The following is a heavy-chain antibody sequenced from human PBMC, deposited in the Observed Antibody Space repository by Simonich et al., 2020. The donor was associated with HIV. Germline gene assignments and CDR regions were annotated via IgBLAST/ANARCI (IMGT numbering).Heavy chain of an antibody. D-gene: IGHD1-26*01. Sequence: QVQLVQSGAEARKPGASVKVSCKASGYTFTGYFVHWVRQAPGQGLVYWGLIKPEKGGKKEAQKLQGRGTMTRGTSITTAYMELSRLRSDDTAVYYCARALMVGGVYHYYAMDVWGQGTTVTVSS. CDR3: ARALMVGGVYHYYAMDV. CDR1: GYTFTGYF. CDR2: IKPEKGGK. V-gene: IGHV1-2*06. J-gene: IGHJ6*02.